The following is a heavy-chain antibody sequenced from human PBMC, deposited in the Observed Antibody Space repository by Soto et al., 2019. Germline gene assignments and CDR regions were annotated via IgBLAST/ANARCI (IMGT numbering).Heavy chain of an antibody. CDR1: GFSFRSYA. CDR3: XXARLDTPALEY. Sequence: QVQLVESGGGVVQPGRSLRLSCAASGFSFRSYAMHWVRQAPGKGLEWVAVMSYDGSDKDYADSVKGRFTISRDNSKXXXXXXXXXXXXXXTAVYYXXXARLDTPALEYWGQGTLVTVSS. V-gene: IGHV3-30-3*01. J-gene: IGHJ4*02. CDR2: MSYDGSDK. D-gene: IGHD3-10*01.